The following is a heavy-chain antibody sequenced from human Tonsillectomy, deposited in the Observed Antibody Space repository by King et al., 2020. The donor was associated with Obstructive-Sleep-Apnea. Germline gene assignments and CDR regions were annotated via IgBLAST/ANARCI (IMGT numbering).Heavy chain of an antibody. CDR3: ARVLSASNWNVYDAIDI. D-gene: IGHD1-20*01. CDR1: GFTFYTYT. CDR2: IQLVGGQT. Sequence: QLVQSGGGVVQPGRSLRLSCAASGFTFYTYTLYWVRQAPGRGLEGGEIIQLVGGQTYYADSVKGRLTTSRDNSKNTLYVQMNSLRAEDTAVYYCARVLSASNWNVYDAIDIWGQGTMVTVSS. V-gene: IGHV3-30-3*01. J-gene: IGHJ3*02.